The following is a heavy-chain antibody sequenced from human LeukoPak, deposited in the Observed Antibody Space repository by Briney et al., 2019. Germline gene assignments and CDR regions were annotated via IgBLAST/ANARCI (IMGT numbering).Heavy chain of an antibody. CDR2: IYYSGNT. D-gene: IGHD3-16*01. V-gene: IGHV4-39*07. Sequence: PSETLSLTCTVSGGSIRSSSYYWGWIRQPPGKGLEWIGSIYYSGNTYYNPSLKNRVTISVDTSKNLFSLKLSSVTAAGTAVYYCARVGGRGPLGYFDYWGQGTLVTVSS. J-gene: IGHJ4*02. CDR1: GGSIRSSSYY. CDR3: ARVGGRGPLGYFDY.